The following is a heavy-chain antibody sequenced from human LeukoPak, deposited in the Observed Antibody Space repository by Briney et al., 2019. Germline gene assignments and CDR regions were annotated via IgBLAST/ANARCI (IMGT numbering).Heavy chain of an antibody. D-gene: IGHD3-22*01. J-gene: IGHJ6*02. Sequence: GGSLRLSCAASGFTFSSYGMHWVRQAPGKGLEWGAVIWYDGSNKYYTDSVKGRFTISRDNSKNTLYLQMNSLRAEDTAVYYCARVSTPPKYYDRIYYYYGMDVWGQGTTVTVSS. CDR1: GFTFSSYG. V-gene: IGHV3-33*01. CDR2: IWYDGSNK. CDR3: ARVSTPPKYYDRIYYYYGMDV.